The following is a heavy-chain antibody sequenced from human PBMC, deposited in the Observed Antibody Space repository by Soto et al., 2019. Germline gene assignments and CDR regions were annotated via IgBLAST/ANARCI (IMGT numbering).Heavy chain of an antibody. Sequence: VESLKISCNGSGYSLAGYWITWVRQKPGKGLEWMGRIDPSDSQTYYSPSFRGHVTISVTKSITTVFLQWSSLRASDTAMYYCARQIYDSDTGPNFQYYFDSWGQGTPVTVS. CDR3: ARQIYDSDTGPNFQYYFDS. J-gene: IGHJ4*02. D-gene: IGHD3-22*01. CDR2: IDPSDSQT. V-gene: IGHV5-10-1*01. CDR1: GYSLAGYW.